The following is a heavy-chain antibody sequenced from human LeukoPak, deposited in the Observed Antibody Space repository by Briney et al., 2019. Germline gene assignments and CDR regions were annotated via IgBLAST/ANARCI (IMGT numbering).Heavy chain of an antibody. CDR3: AREWRGSYYYYGMDV. V-gene: IGHV1-69*04. CDR2: IIPIFGIA. J-gene: IGHJ6*02. CDR1: GGTFSSYA. D-gene: IGHD3-10*01. Sequence: SEKVSCKASGGTFSSYAISWVRQAPGQGLEWMGRIIPIFGIANYAQKFQGRVTITADKSTSTAYMELSSLRSEDTAVYYCAREWRGSYYYYGMDVWGQGTTVTVSS.